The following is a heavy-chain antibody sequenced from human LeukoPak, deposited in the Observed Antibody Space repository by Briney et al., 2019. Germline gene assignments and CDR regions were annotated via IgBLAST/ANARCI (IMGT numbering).Heavy chain of an antibody. D-gene: IGHD6-13*01. CDR1: GFTFSSYG. Sequence: GGSLRLSCAASGFTFSSYGMHWVRQAPGKGLEWVAVISYDGSNKYYADSVKGRFTISRDNSKNTLYLQMSSLRAEDTAVYYCAKGHSSSWTIFDYWGQGTLVTVPS. J-gene: IGHJ4*02. CDR3: AKGHSSSWTIFDY. CDR2: ISYDGSNK. V-gene: IGHV3-30*18.